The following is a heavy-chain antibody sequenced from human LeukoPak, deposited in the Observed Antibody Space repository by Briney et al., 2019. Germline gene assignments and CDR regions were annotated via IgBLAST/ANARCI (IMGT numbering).Heavy chain of an antibody. CDR2: INHSGST. CDR3: ARESVAVAGPGFDY. Sequence: SETLSLTCAVYGGSFSGYYWSWIRQPPGKGLEWIGEINHSGSTNYNPSLKSRVTISVDTSKNQFSLKLSSVTAADTAVYYCARESVAVAGPGFDYWGQGTLVTVSS. J-gene: IGHJ4*02. V-gene: IGHV4-34*01. D-gene: IGHD6-19*01. CDR1: GGSFSGYY.